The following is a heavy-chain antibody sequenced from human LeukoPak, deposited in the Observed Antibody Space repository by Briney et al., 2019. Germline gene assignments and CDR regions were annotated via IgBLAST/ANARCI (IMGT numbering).Heavy chain of an antibody. J-gene: IGHJ5*02. CDR3: ARSLPVTSPNWFDP. CDR2: ISSSSSFI. Sequence: GGSLRLSCAASGFTFSSYSMNWVRQAPGKGLELVSSISSSSSFIYYADSVKGRFTISRDNAKNSLYLQMNSLRAEDTAVYYCARSLPVTSPNWFDPWGQGTLVTVSS. CDR1: GFTFSSYS. D-gene: IGHD4-17*01. V-gene: IGHV3-21*01.